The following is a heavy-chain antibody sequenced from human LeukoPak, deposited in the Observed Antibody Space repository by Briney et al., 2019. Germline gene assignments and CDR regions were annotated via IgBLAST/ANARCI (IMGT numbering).Heavy chain of an antibody. CDR1: GFTFSSYA. CDR3: AKGVGGYCSSTSCYVDYYYYYMDV. J-gene: IGHJ6*03. Sequence: PGGSLRLSCAASGFTFSSYAMSCVRHAPGKGLEWVSAICGSGGRPYYAHSVKGRFTISRDNFKNPLYLQMNSLRAEDTAVYYCAKGVGGYCSSTSCYVDYYYYYMDVWGKGTTVTVSS. V-gene: IGHV3-23*01. CDR2: ICGSGGRP. D-gene: IGHD2-2*01.